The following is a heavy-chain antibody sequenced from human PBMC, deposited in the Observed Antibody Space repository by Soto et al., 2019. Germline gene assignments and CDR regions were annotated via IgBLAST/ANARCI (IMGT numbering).Heavy chain of an antibody. CDR1: GGTFSSYA. Sequence: SVKVSCKASGGTFSSYAISWVRQAPGQGLEWMGGIIPIFGTAIYAQKFQSRVTMTRDTSTSTDYMELRSLTSEDTAVYYCATDHSSQETTWWLDPWGHGTLVPVSS. D-gene: IGHD4-17*01. CDR2: IIPIFGTA. CDR3: ATDHSSQETTWWLDP. J-gene: IGHJ5*02. V-gene: IGHV1-69*05.